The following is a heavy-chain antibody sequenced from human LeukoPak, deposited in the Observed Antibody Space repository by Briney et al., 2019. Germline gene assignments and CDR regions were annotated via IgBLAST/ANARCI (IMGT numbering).Heavy chain of an antibody. CDR2: INHSGST. Sequence: SETLSLTCAVYGGSFSGYYWSWIRQPPGKGLEWIGEINHSGSTNYNPSLKSRVTISVDTSKNQFSLKLSSVTAADTAVYYCARGVLRYFDWLLGYNWFDPWGQGTLVTVSS. CDR3: ARGVLRYFDWLLGYNWFDP. J-gene: IGHJ5*02. D-gene: IGHD3-9*01. V-gene: IGHV4-34*01. CDR1: GGSFSGYY.